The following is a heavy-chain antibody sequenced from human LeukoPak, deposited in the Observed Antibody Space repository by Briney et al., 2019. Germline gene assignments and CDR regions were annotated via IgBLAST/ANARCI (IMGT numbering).Heavy chain of an antibody. D-gene: IGHD6-13*01. CDR1: GFTFSRYA. CDR2: VSGNGGST. CDR3: ARDSAIAAAGGYFDY. J-gene: IGHJ4*02. Sequence: GGSLRLSCSASGFTFSRYAMYWVRQAPGKGLEYVSAVSGNGGSTYYADSVKGRFTISRDNSKNTLYLQMSSLRAEDTAVYYCARDSAIAAAGGYFDYWGQGTLVTVSS. V-gene: IGHV3-64D*06.